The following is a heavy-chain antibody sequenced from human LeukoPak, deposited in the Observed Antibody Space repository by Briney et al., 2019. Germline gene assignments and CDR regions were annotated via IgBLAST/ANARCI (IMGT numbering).Heavy chain of an antibody. Sequence: ASVKVSCKASGYSFTNYGISWVRQAPGQGLEWMGWLNTYSGNTNYAQKFQGRVTMTTDTSTSTVFMDMRSLRSDDTAVYFCARDRDTGYDCGYWGQGTLVTVSS. V-gene: IGHV1-18*04. CDR2: LNTYSGNT. J-gene: IGHJ4*02. CDR3: ARDRDTGYDCGY. D-gene: IGHD5-12*01. CDR1: GYSFTNYG.